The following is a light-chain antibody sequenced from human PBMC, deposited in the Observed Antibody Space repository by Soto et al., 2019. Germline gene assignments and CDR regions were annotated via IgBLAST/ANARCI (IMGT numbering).Light chain of an antibody. V-gene: IGLV2-14*01. CDR3: SSYTSRSTLVV. Sequence: QSALTQPASVSGSPGQSITISCTGTSSNVGAYNYVSWYQQHPGKAPKLMIYEVSNRPSGDSNRFSGSNSGNTASLTISGLQAEDEADYYCSSYTSRSTLVVFGGGTNLTLL. CDR1: SSNVGAYNY. CDR2: EVS. J-gene: IGLJ2*01.